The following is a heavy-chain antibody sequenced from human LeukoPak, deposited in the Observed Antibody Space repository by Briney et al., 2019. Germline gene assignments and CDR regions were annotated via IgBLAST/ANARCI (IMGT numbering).Heavy chain of an antibody. CDR3: ARGPYYSGSYYVDDAFDI. CDR1: GFTLGTFW. J-gene: IGHJ3*02. V-gene: IGHV3-7*01. Sequence: GGSLRLSCVASGFTLGTFWMTWVRQAPGKGLEWVANIKQDESEKYYVDSVKGRFTVSRDNAKNSLYLQMNSLRAEDTAVYYCARGPYYSGSYYVDDAFDIWGQGTMVIVSS. CDR2: IKQDESEK. D-gene: IGHD1-26*01.